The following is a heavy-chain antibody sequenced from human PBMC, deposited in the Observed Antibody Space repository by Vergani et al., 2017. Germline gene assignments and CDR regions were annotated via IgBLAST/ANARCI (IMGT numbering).Heavy chain of an antibody. CDR2: MDYSGST. V-gene: IGHV4-39*01. CDR3: ANKRGAGRAANCNAYGF. CDR1: GDSVISTDYY. Sequence: QLQLQESGPGLVKPSETLSLTCTVSGDSVISTDYYWGWIRQPPGKGLEWIASMDYSGSTSYNPSLESRISISFETPKNQFSLRLTSVTAADTAVYYCANKRGAGRAANCNAYGFWGPGTLVGVSA. J-gene: IGHJ4*02. D-gene: IGHD1-20*01.